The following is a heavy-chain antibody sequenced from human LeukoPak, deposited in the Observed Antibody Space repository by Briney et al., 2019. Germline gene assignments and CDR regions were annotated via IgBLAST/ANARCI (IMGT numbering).Heavy chain of an antibody. J-gene: IGHJ5*02. V-gene: IGHV4-39*01. D-gene: IGHD2-2*02. CDR3: ARQEAYFTQDYSSTSCYSGNWFDP. CDR1: GGSISSSSYY. CDR2: IYYSGST. Sequence: SETLSLTXTVSGGSISSSSYYWGCIRQPPGKGLEWIGSIYYSGSTYYNPSLKSRVTISVDTSKNQFSLKLSSVTAADTAVYYCARQEAYFTQDYSSTSCYSGNWFDPWGQGTLVTVSS.